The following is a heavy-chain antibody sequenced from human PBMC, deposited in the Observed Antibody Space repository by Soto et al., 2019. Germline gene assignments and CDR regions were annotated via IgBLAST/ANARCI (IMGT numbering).Heavy chain of an antibody. CDR2: MSGSSSTT. Sequence: GGSLRLSCATSGLTFSNYAMSWVRQAPGGGLEWVSSMSGSSSTTYYADSVRGRFTISRGRSKNTLYLQMSSLRAEDTALYYCAKNQERELPRVIDFWGQGTLVTV. V-gene: IGHV3-23*01. J-gene: IGHJ4*02. CDR3: AKNQERELPRVIDF. D-gene: IGHD1-7*01. CDR1: GLTFSNYA.